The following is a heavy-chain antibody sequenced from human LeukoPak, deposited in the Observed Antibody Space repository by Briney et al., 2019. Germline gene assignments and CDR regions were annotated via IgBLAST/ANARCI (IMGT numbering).Heavy chain of an antibody. CDR3: ARGSGSPPIRRGY. V-gene: IGHV1-2*02. CDR2: INPNSGGT. CDR1: GYTFTGYY. D-gene: IGHD3-10*01. J-gene: IGHJ4*02. Sequence: GASVKVSSKASGYTFTGYYMHWVRQAPGQGLEWMGWINPNSGGTNYAQKFQGRVTMTRDTSISTAYMELSRLRSDDTAVYYCARGSGSPPIRRGYWGQGTLVTVSS.